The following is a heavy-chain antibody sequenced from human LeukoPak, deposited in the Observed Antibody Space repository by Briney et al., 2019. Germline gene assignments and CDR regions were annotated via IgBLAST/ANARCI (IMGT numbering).Heavy chain of an antibody. CDR3: ARVKGAQANNWFDP. J-gene: IGHJ5*02. CDR1: GYTFTSYG. Sequence: ASVKVSCKASGYTFTSYGISWVRQAPGQGLEWMGWISAYNGNTNYAQKLQGRVTMTTDTSTSTAYMELRSLRSDDTVVYYCARVKGAQANNWFDPWGQGTLVTVSS. V-gene: IGHV1-18*01. CDR2: ISAYNGNT.